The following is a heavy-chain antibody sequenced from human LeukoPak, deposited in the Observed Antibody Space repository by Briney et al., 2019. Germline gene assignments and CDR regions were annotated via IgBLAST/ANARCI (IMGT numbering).Heavy chain of an antibody. CDR3: ARKYCSSTSCYFTNMDV. CDR1: GFTFSSYA. J-gene: IGHJ6*03. D-gene: IGHD2-2*01. CDR2: ISSSSSPV. V-gene: IGHV3-48*01. Sequence: PGGSLRLSCAASGFTFSSYAMSWVRQAPGKGLEWVSFISSSSSPVYYADSVKGRFTISRDNAKNSLYLQMNGLRAEDTAVYYCARKYCSSTSCYFTNMDVWGKGTTVTVSS.